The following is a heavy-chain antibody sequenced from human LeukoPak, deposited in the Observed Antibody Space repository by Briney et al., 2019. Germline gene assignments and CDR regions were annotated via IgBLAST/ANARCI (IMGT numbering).Heavy chain of an antibody. D-gene: IGHD6-19*01. V-gene: IGHV3-30*03. J-gene: IGHJ4*02. CDR3: AREATWGQWYFDH. CDR2: IASDGGAK. CDR1: GFSFSNHG. Sequence: GTSLRLSCVASGFSFSNHGMHWVRQAPGKGLEWVSVIASDGGAKFYVDSVKGRFTLSRDNSKNMFFLQMNFLTVEDTAIYYCAREATWGQWYFDHWGQGTPVTVSS.